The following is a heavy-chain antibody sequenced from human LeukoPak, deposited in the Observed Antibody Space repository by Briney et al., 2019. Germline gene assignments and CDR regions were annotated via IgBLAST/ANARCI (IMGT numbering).Heavy chain of an antibody. CDR3: ARDRVAAFDY. J-gene: IGHJ4*02. CDR2: ISAYNGNT. Sequence: GESLKISCKGSGYRFTSYWISWVRQAPGQGLEWMGWISAYNGNTNYAQKLQGRVTMTTDTSTSTAYMELRSLRSDDTAVYYCARDRVAAFDYWGQGTLVTVSS. D-gene: IGHD6-13*01. V-gene: IGHV1-18*04. CDR1: GYRFTSYW.